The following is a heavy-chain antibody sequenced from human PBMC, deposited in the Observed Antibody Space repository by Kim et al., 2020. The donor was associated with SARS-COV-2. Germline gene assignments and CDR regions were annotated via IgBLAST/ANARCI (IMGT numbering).Heavy chain of an antibody. CDR2: IHPYESDI. D-gene: IGHD2-8*01. CDR3: VRRPNLMTVGRY. J-gene: IGHJ4*02. V-gene: IGHV5-51*01. CDR1: GYNFFGYY. Sequence: GESLKISCKGSGYNFFGYYIGWVRQTPEKGLEWVGDIHPYESDIRYSPSFQGRVTISADKSIVTAYLQWDSLKASDTAMYYCVRRPNLMTVGRYWGRGTRVTVSS.